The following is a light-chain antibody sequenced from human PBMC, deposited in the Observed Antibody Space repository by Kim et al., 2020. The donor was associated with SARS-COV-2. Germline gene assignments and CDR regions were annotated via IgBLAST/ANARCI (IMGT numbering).Light chain of an antibody. V-gene: IGLV3-21*03. Sequence: APGKTAWITCGRDKIGTKSLDWYHQKPGQAPVLVFYDDSDRPSGIVERFSGSNSGNTAALTISRGEAGDEADYYCQVWDSTSDRVVFGEGTQLTVL. J-gene: IGLJ2*01. CDR2: DDS. CDR3: QVWDSTSDRVV. CDR1: KIGTKS.